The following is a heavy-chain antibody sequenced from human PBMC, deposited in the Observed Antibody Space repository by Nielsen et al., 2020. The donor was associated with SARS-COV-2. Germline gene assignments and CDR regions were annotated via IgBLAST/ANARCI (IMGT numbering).Heavy chain of an antibody. D-gene: IGHD3-22*01. Sequence: GGSLRLSCAASGFTFRTYAMHWVRQAPGKGLEWVAIISFDGTTKYNEDSVKGRFTISRDNSKNTLYLQMKSLRAEDTAVYYCAREWEDYGSSGFDYWGQGTLVTVSS. V-gene: IGHV3-30-3*01. CDR1: GFTFRTYA. CDR2: ISFDGTTK. J-gene: IGHJ4*02. CDR3: AREWEDYGSSGFDY.